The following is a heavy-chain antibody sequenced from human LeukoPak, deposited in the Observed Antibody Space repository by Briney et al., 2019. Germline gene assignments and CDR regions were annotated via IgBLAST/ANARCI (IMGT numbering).Heavy chain of an antibody. D-gene: IGHD3-16*01. CDR3: TTPVW. CDR2: IKSNIDGGTT. CDR1: GLTFTDAW. J-gene: IGHJ4*02. Sequence: GGSLRLSCEVSGLTFTDAWMSWVRQAPGKGPEWVGRIKSNIDGGTTDYAAPVKGRFTISRDDSKNTLYLQINSLKIEDTAVYYCTTPVWWGQGTLVTVSS. V-gene: IGHV3-15*01.